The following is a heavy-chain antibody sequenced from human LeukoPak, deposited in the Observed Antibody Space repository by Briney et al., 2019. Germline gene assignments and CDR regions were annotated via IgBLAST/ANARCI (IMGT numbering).Heavy chain of an antibody. CDR2: ISSSGSTI. Sequence: PGGSLRLSCAASGFTFSDYYMSWIRQAPGKGLEWVSYISSSGSTIYYADSVKGRFTISRDNAKNSLYLQMNSLRSDDTAVYYCARVRYGTYRRYCSSTSCPWLVDYWGQGTLVTVSS. D-gene: IGHD2-2*01. CDR1: GFTFSDYY. V-gene: IGHV3-11*01. J-gene: IGHJ4*02. CDR3: ARVRYGTYRRYCSSTSCPWLVDY.